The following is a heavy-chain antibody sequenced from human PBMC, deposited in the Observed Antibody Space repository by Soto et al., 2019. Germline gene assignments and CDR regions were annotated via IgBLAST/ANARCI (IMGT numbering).Heavy chain of an antibody. CDR1: GGSISSGGYS. Sequence: QLQLQESGSGLVKPSQTLSLTCAVSGGSISSGGYSWSWIRQPPGKGLEWIGYIYHSGSTYYNPSLKSRVTISVDRSKNQFSLKLSSVTAADTAVYYCARVHYGSGSHLYFDYWGQGTLVTVSS. CDR3: ARVHYGSGSHLYFDY. CDR2: IYHSGST. J-gene: IGHJ4*02. V-gene: IGHV4-30-2*01. D-gene: IGHD3-10*01.